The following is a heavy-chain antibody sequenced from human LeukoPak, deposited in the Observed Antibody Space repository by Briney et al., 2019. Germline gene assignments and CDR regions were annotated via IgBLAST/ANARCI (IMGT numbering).Heavy chain of an antibody. Sequence: GGSLRLSCAASGFTFSSYAMSWVRQAPGKGLEWVSAISGSGGSTYYADSVKGRFTISRDNSKNTPYLQMNSLRAEDTAVYYCASPEYSSSSGMDVWGQGTTVTVSS. J-gene: IGHJ6*02. D-gene: IGHD6-6*01. CDR1: GFTFSSYA. V-gene: IGHV3-23*01. CDR3: ASPEYSSSSGMDV. CDR2: ISGSGGST.